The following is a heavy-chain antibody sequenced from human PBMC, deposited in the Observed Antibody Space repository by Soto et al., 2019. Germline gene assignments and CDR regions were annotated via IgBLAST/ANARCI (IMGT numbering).Heavy chain of an antibody. CDR2: IKHDTSEA. V-gene: IGHV3-7*03. CDR3: ARDGLLFSGPYRPSRFDY. CDR1: GLKFRDYW. Sequence: GGPLRLSCAASGLKFRDYWMSWVRQAPGKGLEWVGNIKHDTSEAHYADSVKGRFTITRDNIKNFLFLQMRDLRADDTASYYCARDGLLFSGPYRPSRFDYWGLGALVTVSS. D-gene: IGHD3-16*02. J-gene: IGHJ4*02.